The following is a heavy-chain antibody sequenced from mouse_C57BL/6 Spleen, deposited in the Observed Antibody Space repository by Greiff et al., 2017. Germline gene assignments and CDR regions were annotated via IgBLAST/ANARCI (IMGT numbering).Heavy chain of an antibody. D-gene: IGHD1-1*01. Sequence: QVQLQQPGAELVKPGASVKLSCKASGYTFTSYWMHWVKQRPGRGLEWIGRIDPNSGGTKYNEKFKSKATLTVDKPSSTAYMQLSSLTSEDSAVYYCAGGVRDYYGSTNYFDYWGQGTTLTVSS. CDR2: IDPNSGGT. J-gene: IGHJ2*01. V-gene: IGHV1-72*01. CDR1: GYTFTSYW. CDR3: AGGVRDYYGSTNYFDY.